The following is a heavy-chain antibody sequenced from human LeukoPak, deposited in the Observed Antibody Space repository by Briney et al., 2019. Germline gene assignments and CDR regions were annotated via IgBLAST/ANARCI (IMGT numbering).Heavy chain of an antibody. D-gene: IGHD2-15*01. CDR3: ARDRCSGGSCYGGHVFDY. CDR2: IYYSGST. Sequence: SETLSLTCTVSGGSISSSSYYWGWIRQPPGKGLEWIGSIYYSGSTYYNPSLKSRVTISVDTSKNQFSLKLSSVTAADTAVYYCARDRCSGGSCYGGHVFDYWGQGTLVTVSS. J-gene: IGHJ4*02. CDR1: GGSISSSSYY. V-gene: IGHV4-39*02.